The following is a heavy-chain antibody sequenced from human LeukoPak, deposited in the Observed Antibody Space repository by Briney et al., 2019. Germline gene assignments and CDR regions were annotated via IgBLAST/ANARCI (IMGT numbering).Heavy chain of an antibody. CDR3: AKDLVLRYFDWAFVY. D-gene: IGHD3-9*01. CDR1: GFTFSSYG. V-gene: IGHV3-30*18. Sequence: GGSLRLSCAASGFTFSSYGMHWVRQAPGKGLEWVAVISYDGSNKYYADSVKGRFTISRDNSKDTLYLQMNSLRAEDTAVYYCAKDLVLRYFDWAFVYWGQGTLVTVSS. CDR2: ISYDGSNK. J-gene: IGHJ4*02.